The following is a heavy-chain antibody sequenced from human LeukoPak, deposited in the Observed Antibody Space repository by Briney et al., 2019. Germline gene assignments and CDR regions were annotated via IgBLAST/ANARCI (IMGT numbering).Heavy chain of an antibody. CDR1: GFTFSSYA. V-gene: IGHV3-30*04. CDR2: ISYDGSNR. J-gene: IGHJ4*02. D-gene: IGHD2-15*01. CDR3: ARLPVVAAHYYFDY. Sequence: GGSLRLSCAASGFTFSSYAMHWVRQAPGKGLEWVAVISYDGSNRYYADSVKGRFTISRDNSKNTLYLQMNSLRAEDTAVYYCARLPVVAAHYYFDYWGQGTLVTVSS.